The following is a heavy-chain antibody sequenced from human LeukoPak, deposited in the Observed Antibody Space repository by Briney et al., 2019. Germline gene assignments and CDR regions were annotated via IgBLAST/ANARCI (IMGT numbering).Heavy chain of an antibody. Sequence: ASVKVSCKASGYTFTSYAMHWVRQAPGQRLEWMGWINAGNGNTKYSQKFQGRVTITRDASASTAYMELSSLRSEDTAVYYCARWGYSSGSPTDYWGQGTLVTVSS. CDR1: GYTFTSYA. V-gene: IGHV1-3*01. CDR2: INAGNGNT. D-gene: IGHD6-19*01. CDR3: ARWGYSSGSPTDY. J-gene: IGHJ4*02.